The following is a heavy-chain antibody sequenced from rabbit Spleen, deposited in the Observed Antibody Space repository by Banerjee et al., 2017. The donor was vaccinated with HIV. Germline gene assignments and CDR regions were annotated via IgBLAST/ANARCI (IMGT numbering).Heavy chain of an antibody. V-gene: IGHV1S40*01. J-gene: IGHJ4*01. CDR2: IYTGSSGST. CDR3: ARDGDDAGYDFNL. CDR1: GLSFSSRYW. D-gene: IGHD3-1*01. Sequence: QSLEESGGDLVKPGASLTLTCTVSGLSFSSRYWISWVRQAPGKGLEWIADIYTGSSGSTYYADWAKGRFTISKTSSTTVTLQMTSLTAADTATYFCARDGDDAGYDFNLWGQGTLVTV.